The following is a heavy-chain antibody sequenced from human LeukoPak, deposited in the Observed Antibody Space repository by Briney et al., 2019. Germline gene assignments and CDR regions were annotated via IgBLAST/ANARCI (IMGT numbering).Heavy chain of an antibody. J-gene: IGHJ5*02. CDR2: IYSDGST. Sequence: PGGSLRLSCAASGFTVSSNYMSWVRQAPGKGLEWISVIYSDGSTYSADSVKGRFTISRDNSKNTLYLQMNSLRAEDTAVYYCARDLGTYYDFWSGYRLSPFDPWGQGTLVTVSS. CDR3: ARDLGTYYDFWSGYRLSPFDP. D-gene: IGHD3-3*01. V-gene: IGHV3-53*01. CDR1: GFTVSSNY.